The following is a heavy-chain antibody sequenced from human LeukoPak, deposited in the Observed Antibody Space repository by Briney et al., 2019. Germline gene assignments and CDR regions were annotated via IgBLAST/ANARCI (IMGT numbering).Heavy chain of an antibody. J-gene: IGHJ2*01. CDR2: ISAYEGNT. CDR3: ARTLGGFTIDRAAGLEL. Sequence: ASVKVSCKGSGYNFEILGISWVRHAPGQGLEWMGWISAYEGNTDYAQKFEDRVTMTTDTSTNTAYMDLRNLTSDDTAVYYCARTLGGFTIDRAAGLELGGCGTLVTVSS. V-gene: IGHV1-18*01. D-gene: IGHD2-15*01. CDR1: GYNFEILG.